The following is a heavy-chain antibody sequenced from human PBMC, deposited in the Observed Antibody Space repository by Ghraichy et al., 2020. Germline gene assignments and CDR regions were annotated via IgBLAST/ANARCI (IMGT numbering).Heavy chain of an antibody. CDR2: IYYNEST. CDR1: GGSISSSSYY. J-gene: IGHJ3*02. Sequence: SQTLSLTCTVSGGSISSSSYYWGWIRQPPGKGLEWIGSIYYNESTYYNPSLKSRVTISVDTSKNQSSLKLSSVTAADTAEYYCARQLVTGIKGRGPFDIWGQGTMVTVSS. CDR3: ARQLVTGIKGRGPFDI. V-gene: IGHV4-39*01. D-gene: IGHD1-20*01.